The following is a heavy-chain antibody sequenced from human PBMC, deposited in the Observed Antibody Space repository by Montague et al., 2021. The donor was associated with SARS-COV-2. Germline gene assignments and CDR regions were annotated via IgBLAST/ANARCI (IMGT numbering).Heavy chain of an antibody. V-gene: IGHV3-21*01. CDR3: ARGGYYYYGSVAGHNDAFDT. CDR2: ISSSSSYI. J-gene: IGHJ3*02. Sequence: SLRLSCAAYGFTFSSYSMNWVRQAPGKGLEWVSSISSSSSYIYYADSVKGRFTISRDNAKNTLYLQMNSLSADDTAVYYCARGGYYYYGSVAGHNDAFDTWGQGTMVTVSS. CDR1: GFTFSSYS. D-gene: IGHD3-10*01.